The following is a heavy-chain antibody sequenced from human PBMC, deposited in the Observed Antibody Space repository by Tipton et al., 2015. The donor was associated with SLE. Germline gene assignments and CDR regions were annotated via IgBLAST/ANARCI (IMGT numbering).Heavy chain of an antibody. CDR3: AKVGEGGQLDCFDY. D-gene: IGHD6-13*01. CDR2: ISGSGGST. V-gene: IGHV3-23*01. Sequence: SLRLSCAASGFTFSSYAMSWVRQAPGKGLEWVSAISGSGGSTYYADSVKGRFTISRDNTKNTLYLQMNSLRAEATAVYYFAKVGEGGQLDCFDYWGQGTLVTVSS. J-gene: IGHJ4*02. CDR1: GFTFSSYA.